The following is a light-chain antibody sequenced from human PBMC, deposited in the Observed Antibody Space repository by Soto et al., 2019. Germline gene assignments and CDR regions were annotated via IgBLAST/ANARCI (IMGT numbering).Light chain of an antibody. CDR3: ATWDSGLSAVV. CDR1: SSNIGNNY. CDR2: DDK. V-gene: IGLV1-51*01. Sequence: QSVLTQPPSVSAAPGQRVTISCSGSSSNIGNNYVSWYQQLPTTAPKLLIYDDKRRPSGTPDRFTGSKSGTSATLDITGLQTGDEADYYCATWDSGLSAVVFGGGTKLTVL. J-gene: IGLJ3*02.